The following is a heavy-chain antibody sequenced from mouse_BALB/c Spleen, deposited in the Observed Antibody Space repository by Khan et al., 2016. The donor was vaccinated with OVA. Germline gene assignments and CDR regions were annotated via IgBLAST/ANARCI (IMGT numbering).Heavy chain of an antibody. V-gene: IGHV3-1*02. CDR3: ARFYYYGSSFSY. CDR1: GYSITSGYS. Sequence: EVQLQESGPDLVKPSQSLSLTCTVTGYSITSGYSWHWIRQFPGNRLEWMAYLHYSGSTNYNPSLKSRISITRDTSKNQFFLQLNSVTPEDTATYYCARFYYYGSSFSYWGQGTLVTVSA. CDR2: LHYSGST. D-gene: IGHD1-1*01. J-gene: IGHJ3*01.